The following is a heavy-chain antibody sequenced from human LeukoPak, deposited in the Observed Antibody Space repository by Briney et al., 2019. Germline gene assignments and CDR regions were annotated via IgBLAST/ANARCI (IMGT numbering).Heavy chain of an antibody. V-gene: IGHV4-34*01. CDR2: VNHSGST. J-gene: IGHJ4*02. CDR1: GGSFSDYY. CDR3: ARASGGPPGY. Sequence: PSETLSLTCAVYGGSFSDYYWSWIRQSPGKGLEWIGGVNHSGSTNYNPSLKSRVTISIDTSKNQFSLKLSSVTAADTAVYYCARASGGPPGYWGQGTLVTVSS. D-gene: IGHD2-8*02.